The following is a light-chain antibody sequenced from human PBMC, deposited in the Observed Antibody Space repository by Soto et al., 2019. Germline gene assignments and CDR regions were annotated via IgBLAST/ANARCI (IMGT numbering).Light chain of an antibody. CDR3: SSYTSSSTLYV. CDR2: DVS. J-gene: IGLJ1*01. Sequence: QSVRTQPASVSGSPGQSITISCTGTSSDVGGYNYVSWYQQHPGKAPKLMIYDVSNRPSGVSNRFSGSKSGNTASLTISGLQAEDEADYSCSSYTSSSTLYVFGTGTKVTVL. CDR1: SSDVGGYNY. V-gene: IGLV2-14*01.